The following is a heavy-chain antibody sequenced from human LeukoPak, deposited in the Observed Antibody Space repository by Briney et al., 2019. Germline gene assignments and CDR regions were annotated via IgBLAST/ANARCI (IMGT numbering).Heavy chain of an antibody. J-gene: IGHJ4*02. V-gene: IGHV4-39*07. CDR1: GGSTSSSSYY. CDR3: ARGLLYGDYTLDY. Sequence: PSETLSLTCTVSGGSTSSSSYYWGWIRQPPGKGLEWIGSIYYSGSTNYNPSLKSRVTISVDTSKNQFSLKLSSVTAADTAVYYCARGLLYGDYTLDYGGRGTLVTVSS. D-gene: IGHD4-17*01. CDR2: IYYSGST.